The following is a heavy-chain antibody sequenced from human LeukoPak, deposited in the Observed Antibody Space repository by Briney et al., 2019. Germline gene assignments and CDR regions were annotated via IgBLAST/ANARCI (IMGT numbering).Heavy chain of an antibody. CDR3: ASRDYYYYYMDV. Sequence: GGSLRLSCAASGFTFSSYSMNWVRQAPGKGLEWVSSISSSSSYIYYADSVKGRFTISRDNAKNSLYLQMNSLRAEDTAVYHCASRDYYYYYMDVWGKGTTVTVSS. CDR2: ISSSSSYI. J-gene: IGHJ6*03. V-gene: IGHV3-21*01. D-gene: IGHD5-24*01. CDR1: GFTFSSYS.